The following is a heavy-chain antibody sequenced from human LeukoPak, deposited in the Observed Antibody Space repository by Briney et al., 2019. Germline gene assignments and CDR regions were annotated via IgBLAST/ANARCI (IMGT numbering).Heavy chain of an antibody. CDR2: ISSSSSTI. V-gene: IGHV3-48*01. J-gene: IGHJ6*03. CDR3: ARPLSGDIVVVPAAIGYYYYYMDV. CDR1: GFTFSSYS. Sequence: GGSLRLSCAASGFTFSSYSMNWVRQAPGKGLEWVSYISSSSSTIYYADSVKGRFTISRDNAKNSLYLQMNSLRAEDTAVYYCARPLSGDIVVVPAAIGYYYYYMDVWGKGTTVTVSS. D-gene: IGHD2-2*02.